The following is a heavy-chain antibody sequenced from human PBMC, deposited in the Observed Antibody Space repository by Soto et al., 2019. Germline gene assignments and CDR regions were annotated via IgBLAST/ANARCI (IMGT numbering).Heavy chain of an antibody. J-gene: IGHJ5*02. D-gene: IGHD3-9*01. CDR3: ARILSGGSSYWLDP. CDR1: GYSIRSGYY. CDR2: VFHSGLP. V-gene: IGHV4-38-2*01. Sequence: PSETLSLTCAVSGYSIRSGYYWGWIRQPPGKGLEWIGSVFHSGLPYYTPSLKSRVNISMDTSNNQFSLQLTSVTAADTAVYYCARILSGGSSYWLDPWGEVTMVPVSS.